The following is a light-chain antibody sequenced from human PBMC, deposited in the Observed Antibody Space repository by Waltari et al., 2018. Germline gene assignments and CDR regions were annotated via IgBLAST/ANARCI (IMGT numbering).Light chain of an antibody. Sequence: DIHMTQSPSSLSTSVGDRVTITCRASQSISSYLNWYQQKPGKAPKLLIYAASSLQSGVPSRFSGSGSGRDFTLIISSLQPEDFATYYCQHFISSLWTFGQGTRVDI. CDR1: QSISSY. V-gene: IGKV1-39*01. J-gene: IGKJ1*01. CDR3: QHFISSLWT. CDR2: AAS.